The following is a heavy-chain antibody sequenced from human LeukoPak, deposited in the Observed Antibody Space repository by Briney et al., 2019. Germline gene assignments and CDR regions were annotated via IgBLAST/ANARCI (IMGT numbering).Heavy chain of an antibody. J-gene: IGHJ4*02. D-gene: IGHD4-23*01. CDR1: GFTFSRNA. V-gene: IGHV3-33*08. CDR2: IWYDGSNK. CDR3: ARDKSYGGNSGDL. Sequence: GGSLRLSCAASGFTFSRNAMSWVRQAPGKGLEWVAVIWYDGSNKYYADSVKGRFTISRDNSKNTLYLQMNSLRAEDTAVYYCARDKSYGGNSGDLWGQGTLVTVSS.